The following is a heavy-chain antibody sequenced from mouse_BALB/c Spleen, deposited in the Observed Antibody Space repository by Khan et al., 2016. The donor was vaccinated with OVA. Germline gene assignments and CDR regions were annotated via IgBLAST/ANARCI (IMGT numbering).Heavy chain of an antibody. D-gene: IGHD1-1*01. Sequence: QVQLKESGPGLVAPSQSLSITCTVSGFSLTSYGVHWVRQPPGKGLEWLGVIWAGGSKNYNSALMYRLSISKDNSKSQVFLKMNSLQTDDTAMYYCARDVYYYGSSYYYAMDYWGQGTSVTVSS. J-gene: IGHJ4*01. V-gene: IGHV2-9*02. CDR3: ARDVYYYGSSYYYAMDY. CDR1: GFSLTSYG. CDR2: IWAGGSK.